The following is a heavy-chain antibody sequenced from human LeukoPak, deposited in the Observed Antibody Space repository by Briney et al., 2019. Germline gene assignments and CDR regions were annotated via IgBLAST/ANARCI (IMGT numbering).Heavy chain of an antibody. CDR2: ISYDGSNK. CDR1: GFTFNSYG. J-gene: IGHJ4*02. V-gene: IGHV3-30*18. Sequence: GGSLRLSCAASGFTFNSYGMHWVRQAPGKGLEWVAVISYDGSNKYYADSVKGRFTISRDNSKNTLYLQMNSLRAEDTAVYYCAKDGGSSWYRGAIHFDYWGQGTLVTVSS. CDR3: AKDGGSSWYRGAIHFDY. D-gene: IGHD6-13*01.